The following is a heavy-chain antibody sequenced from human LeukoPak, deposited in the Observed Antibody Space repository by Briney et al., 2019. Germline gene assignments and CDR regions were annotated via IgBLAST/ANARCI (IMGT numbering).Heavy chain of an antibody. V-gene: IGHV3-30-3*01. J-gene: IGHJ6*02. CDR1: GFSFSSFA. Sequence: GGSLRLSCAASGFSFSSFAMPWVRQAPGKGLEWVALTPYDGNNKYYADSVKGRFTISRDNSKNTLYLQMNSLRAEDTGLYYCARDGNSGYDLTYYYGMDIWGQGTTVTVAS. CDR2: TPYDGNNK. D-gene: IGHD5-12*01. CDR3: ARDGNSGYDLTYYYGMDI.